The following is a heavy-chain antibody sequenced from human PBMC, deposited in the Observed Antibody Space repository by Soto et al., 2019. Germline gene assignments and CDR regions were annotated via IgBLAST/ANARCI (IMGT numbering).Heavy chain of an antibody. D-gene: IGHD1-1*01. CDR2: MSPNSGAT. CDR1: GYTFTTYD. Sequence: QVQLVQSGAEVTKTGASVKVSCRASGYTFTTYDINWVRQATGQGLEWMGWMSPNSGATGYAQKFQGRVTMTRDTSISTAYMELSNLRSEDTAIYYCARGVDAGVDVWGQGTTVTVSS. J-gene: IGHJ6*02. V-gene: IGHV1-8*01. CDR3: ARGVDAGVDV.